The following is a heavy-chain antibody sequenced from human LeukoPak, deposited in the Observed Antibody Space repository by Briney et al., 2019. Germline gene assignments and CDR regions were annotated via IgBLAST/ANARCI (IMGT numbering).Heavy chain of an antibody. D-gene: IGHD5-12*01. Sequence: ASETLSLTCTVSGGSISNSNYYWGWIRQPPGKGLEWIGEINHSGSTNYNPSLKSRVTISVDTSKNQFSLKLSSVTAADTAVYYCARALRFNDAFDIWGQGTMVTVSS. CDR1: GGSISNSNYY. J-gene: IGHJ3*02. CDR2: INHSGST. V-gene: IGHV4-39*07. CDR3: ARALRFNDAFDI.